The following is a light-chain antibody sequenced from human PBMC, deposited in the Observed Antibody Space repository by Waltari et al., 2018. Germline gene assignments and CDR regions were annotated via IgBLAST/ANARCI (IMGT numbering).Light chain of an antibody. CDR3: QVWESSVV. Sequence: SYVLTQPPSVSVAPGQTARITCGGDRIGSKSVHWYQQKPGQDPVLVVFDDSDRPSGISERFSGSISGPTATLTISRVEAGDEADYYCQVWESSVVFGGGTKLTVL. CDR2: DDS. J-gene: IGLJ2*01. V-gene: IGLV3-21*02. CDR1: RIGSKS.